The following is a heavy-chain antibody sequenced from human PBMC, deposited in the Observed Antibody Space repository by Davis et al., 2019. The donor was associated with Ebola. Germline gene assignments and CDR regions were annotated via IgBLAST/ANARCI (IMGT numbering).Heavy chain of an antibody. CDR3: ARGLTEVVVAATFIDY. CDR2: IYYSGST. CDR1: SFSIISAGYY. D-gene: IGHD2-15*01. J-gene: IGHJ4*02. Sequence: PSETLSLTCTVSSFSIISAGYYWSWIRQHPGKGLEWIGYIYYSGSTYYNPSLKSRVTLSVDTSKNQFSLKLSSVTAADTAVYYCARGLTEVVVAATFIDYWGQGTLVTVSS. V-gene: IGHV4-30-4*08.